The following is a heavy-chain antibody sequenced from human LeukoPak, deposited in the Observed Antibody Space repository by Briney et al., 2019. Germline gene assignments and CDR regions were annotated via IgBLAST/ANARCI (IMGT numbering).Heavy chain of an antibody. V-gene: IGHV1-2*02. D-gene: IGHD2-2*02. CDR3: ARTKFVTTIPAAIGTLDP. Sequence: GASVSVSCKTSGFTFTDYYLNWVRQAPGQGLQWMGWIRPNTGDTNYAQEFQGRVTVTRDTSISTVYMELSSLRSEDSAVYYCARTKFVTTIPAAIGTLDPWGQGTLVIVSS. CDR2: IRPNTGDT. CDR1: GFTFTDYY. J-gene: IGHJ5*02.